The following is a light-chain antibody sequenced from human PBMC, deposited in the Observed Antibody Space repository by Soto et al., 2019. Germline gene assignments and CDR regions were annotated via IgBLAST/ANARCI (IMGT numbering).Light chain of an antibody. Sequence: QSVLTQPPSASGTPGQTIAISCSGGSSNIRSNTVNWYQQLPGTAPRLLIYSNTQRPSGVPDRFSGSKSGTSASLAISGLPSEYEGDYYCAAWDDSLNGVVFGGGTKLTVL. CDR1: SSNIRSNT. V-gene: IGLV1-44*01. CDR2: SNT. CDR3: AAWDDSLNGVV. J-gene: IGLJ2*01.